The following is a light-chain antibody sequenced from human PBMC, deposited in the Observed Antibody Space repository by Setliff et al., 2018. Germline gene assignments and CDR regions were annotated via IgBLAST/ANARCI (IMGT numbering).Light chain of an antibody. Sequence: GTSSDVGGYNYVSWYQQHPGKAPKLLIYSNNQRPSGVPDRFSGSKSGTSASLAISGLQSEDEADYYCSSYAGSNNPYVFGTGTKVTVL. CDR2: SNN. J-gene: IGLJ1*01. V-gene: IGLV2-8*01. CDR3: SSYAGSNNPYV. CDR1: SSDVGGYNY.